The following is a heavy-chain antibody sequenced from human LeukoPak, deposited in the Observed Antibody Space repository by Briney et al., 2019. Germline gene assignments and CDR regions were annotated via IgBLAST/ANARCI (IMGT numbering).Heavy chain of an antibody. J-gene: IGHJ4*02. CDR1: GYTFTAYY. CDR2: INPDSGDT. CDR3: ARLGGAALSAY. V-gene: IGHV1-2*02. D-gene: IGHD2-15*01. Sequence: PGASVKVSCKASGYTFTAYYVHWVRQAPGQGLEWMGWINPDSGDTKYEQKFQGRVTMTRDTSISTAYMEVSRLSSDDTAVYYCARLGGAALSAYWGQGTLVTVSS.